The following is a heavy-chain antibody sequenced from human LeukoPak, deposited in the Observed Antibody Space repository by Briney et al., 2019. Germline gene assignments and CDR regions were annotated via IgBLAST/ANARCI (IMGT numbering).Heavy chain of an antibody. V-gene: IGHV3-11*06. Sequence: SGRDTFYADSVKGRFTISRDNAKNSLFLQMNSLRAEDTAVYYCARGGCSSTSCYYMDVWGEGTTVTVSS. CDR3: ARGGCSSTSCYYMDV. J-gene: IGHJ6*03. D-gene: IGHD2-2*01. CDR2: SGRDT.